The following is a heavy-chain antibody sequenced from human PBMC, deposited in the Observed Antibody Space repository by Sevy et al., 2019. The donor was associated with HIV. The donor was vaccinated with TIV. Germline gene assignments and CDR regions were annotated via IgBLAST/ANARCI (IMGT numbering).Heavy chain of an antibody. D-gene: IGHD3-3*01. J-gene: IGHJ5*02. V-gene: IGHV1-46*01. CDR2: INPSGGST. CDR1: GYTFTSYY. CDR3: ARDFLYYDFWSGYYRSAGWFDP. Sequence: ASVKVSCKASGYTFTSYYMHWVRQAPGQGLEWMGIINPSGGSTSYAQKFQGRVTMTRDTSTGTVYMELSSLRSEDTAVYYCARDFLYYDFWSGYYRSAGWFDPWGQGTLVTVSS.